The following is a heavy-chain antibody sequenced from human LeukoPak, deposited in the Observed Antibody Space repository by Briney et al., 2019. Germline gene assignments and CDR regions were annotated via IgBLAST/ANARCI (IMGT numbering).Heavy chain of an antibody. CDR2: ISGSGGST. J-gene: IGHJ4*02. D-gene: IGHD6-19*01. V-gene: IGHV3-23*01. CDR1: GFTFSSYA. Sequence: GGSLRLSCAASGFTFSSYAMSWVRQAPGKGLEWVSAISGSGGSTYYADSVKGRFTISRDNSKNTLYLQMNSLRAEDTAVYYCTRGDGAVAAIFDSWGQGTLVTVSS. CDR3: TRGDGAVAAIFDS.